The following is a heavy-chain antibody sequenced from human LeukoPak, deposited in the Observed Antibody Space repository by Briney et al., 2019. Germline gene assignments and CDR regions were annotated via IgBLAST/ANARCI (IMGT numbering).Heavy chain of an antibody. Sequence: PGGSLSLSCAASGFSVSNNYMNWVRQAPEKGLEWVSVLSSGGGTDYADSVKGRFTSSRDNSKNTLYLQMNRLRVEDTAVYYCAGDRGNTYGPEGFDIWGQGTVVTVSS. D-gene: IGHD5-18*01. CDR2: LSSGGGT. CDR3: AGDRGNTYGPEGFDI. V-gene: IGHV3-66*01. J-gene: IGHJ3*02. CDR1: GFSVSNNY.